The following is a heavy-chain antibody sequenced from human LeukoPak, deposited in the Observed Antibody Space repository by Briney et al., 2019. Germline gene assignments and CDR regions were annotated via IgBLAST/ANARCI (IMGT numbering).Heavy chain of an antibody. J-gene: IGHJ3*02. Sequence: GGSLRLSCAASGFTFSRYWMHWVRQAPGKGLVWVSRINSVGSSTNYADSVKGRFTISIDNAKNTLYLQMDSLRAEDTAVYYCARDAVIVLGDAFDIWGQGTMVTVSS. V-gene: IGHV3-74*01. CDR3: ARDAVIVLGDAFDI. CDR2: INSVGSST. CDR1: GFTFSRYW. D-gene: IGHD2/OR15-2a*01.